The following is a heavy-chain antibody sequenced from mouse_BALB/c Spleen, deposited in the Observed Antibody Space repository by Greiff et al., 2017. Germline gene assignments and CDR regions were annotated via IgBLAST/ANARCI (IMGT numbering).Heavy chain of an antibody. D-gene: IGHD2-1*01. Sequence: VQVVESGPGLVQPSQSLSITCTVSGFSLTSYGVHWVRQSPGKGLEWLGVIWSGGSTDYNAAFISRLSISKDNSKSQVFFKMNSLQANDTAIYYCARDGNYVDWYFDVWGEGTTVTVSS. J-gene: IGHJ1*01. CDR2: IWSGGST. V-gene: IGHV2-2*02. CDR1: GFSLTSYG. CDR3: ARDGNYVDWYFDV.